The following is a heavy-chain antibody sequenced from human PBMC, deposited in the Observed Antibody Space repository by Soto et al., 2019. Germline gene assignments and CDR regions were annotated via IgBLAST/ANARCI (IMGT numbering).Heavy chain of an antibody. J-gene: IGHJ5*02. Sequence: AGGSLRLSCAASGFTFSSYWMTWVRQTPGKGLEWVSSISQGTSDISYADSVKGRFTISRDNAKNSVYLQMNSLRAEDTAVYYCARSDCTSTSCYVVWFDPWGQGTLVTVSS. CDR2: ISQGTSDI. CDR1: GFTFSSYW. V-gene: IGHV3-21*01. D-gene: IGHD2-2*01. CDR3: ARSDCTSTSCYVVWFDP.